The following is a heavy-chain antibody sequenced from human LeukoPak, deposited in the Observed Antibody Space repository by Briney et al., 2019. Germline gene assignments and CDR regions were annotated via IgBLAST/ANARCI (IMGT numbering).Heavy chain of an antibody. CDR3: AXXXXXXXXXXXYPYFDP. CDR2: IYYSGST. CDR1: GGSISSYY. D-gene: IGHD5-18*01. J-gene: IGHJ5*02. Sequence: SETLSLTCTVSGGSISSYYWSLIRQPPWKGPEWIGYIYYSGSTNYNPSLKSRVTISVDTSKNQFSLKLRSVTAADTAVYYCAXXXXXXXXXXXYPYFDPWGQGTLVTVSS. V-gene: IGHV4-59*12.